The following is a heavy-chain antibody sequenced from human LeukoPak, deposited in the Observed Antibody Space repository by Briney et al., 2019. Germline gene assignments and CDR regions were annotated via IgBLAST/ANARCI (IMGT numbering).Heavy chain of an antibody. D-gene: IGHD6-13*01. Sequence: SETLSLTCTVSGGSISSYYWSWIRQPPGKGLEWIGYIYYSGSTNYNPSLKSRATITVDTAKTQFSLKLSSVTAADTAVYYCARVRRHQLVHLAFDYWGQGTLVTVSS. CDR3: ARVRRHQLVHLAFDY. V-gene: IGHV4-59*01. CDR1: GGSISSYY. CDR2: IYYSGST. J-gene: IGHJ4*02.